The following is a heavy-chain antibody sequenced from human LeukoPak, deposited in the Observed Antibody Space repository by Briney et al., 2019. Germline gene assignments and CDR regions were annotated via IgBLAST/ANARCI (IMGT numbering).Heavy chain of an antibody. J-gene: IGHJ4*02. CDR3: TRSGPSYYEH. V-gene: IGHV3-23*01. D-gene: IGHD3-3*01. CDR1: GFAFSTYG. Sequence: GGSLRLSCAASGFAFSTYGMNWVRQAPGKGLEWVSSISGSGDSTSYADSVKGRFIISRDNSKNTVFLQMSSLRGEDTALYYCTRSGPSYYEHWGQGILVTVSS. CDR2: ISGSGDST.